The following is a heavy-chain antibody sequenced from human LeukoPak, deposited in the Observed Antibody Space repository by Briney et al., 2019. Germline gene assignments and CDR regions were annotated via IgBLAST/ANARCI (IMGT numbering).Heavy chain of an antibody. CDR1: GFTFDDYG. CDR3: ARSGWDLLRRAFDI. V-gene: IGHV3-66*02. D-gene: IGHD1-26*01. Sequence: GGSLRLSCAASGFTFDDYGMSWVRQAPGKGLEWVSVIYSGGSTYYANSVKGRFTISRDKSKNTLYLQMNSLRPDDTAVYYCARSGWDLLRRAFDIWGQGTMLAVSS. J-gene: IGHJ3*02. CDR2: IYSGGST.